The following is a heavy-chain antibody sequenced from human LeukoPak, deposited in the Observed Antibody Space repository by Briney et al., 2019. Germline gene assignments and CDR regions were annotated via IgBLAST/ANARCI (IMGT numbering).Heavy chain of an antibody. CDR2: ISYSGNT. V-gene: IGHV4-31*03. J-gene: IGHJ4*02. Sequence: LSETLSLTCTVSGGSITSGGYFWSWIRQHPGKGLEWIGYISYSGNTYYNPSLKSRLTISVDTSKNQFSLKLSSVTAADTAVYYCARSFGESYFDYWGQGILVTVSS. D-gene: IGHD3-10*01. CDR3: ARSFGESYFDY. CDR1: GGSITSGGYF.